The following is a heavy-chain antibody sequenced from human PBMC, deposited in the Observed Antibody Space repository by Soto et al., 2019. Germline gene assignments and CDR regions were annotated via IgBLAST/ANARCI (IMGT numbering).Heavy chain of an antibody. CDR3: APDWNFDY. CDR2: MSPGSRYP. Sequence: PGGSLRLSCAGSGFTFGDSYMSWIRQAPGKGLEWLSYMSPGSRYPAYADSVKGRFTISRDDSKNMLYLQMSSLITDDTAVYYCAPDWNFDYWGQGTLVTVSS. V-gene: IGHV3-11*03. CDR1: GFTFGDSY. D-gene: IGHD2-21*01. J-gene: IGHJ4*02.